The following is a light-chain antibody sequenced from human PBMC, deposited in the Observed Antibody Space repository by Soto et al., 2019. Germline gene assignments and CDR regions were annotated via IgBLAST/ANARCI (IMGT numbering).Light chain of an antibody. CDR1: SSNIGSNT. J-gene: IGLJ1*01. CDR2: NNN. V-gene: IGLV1-44*01. Sequence: QSVLTQPPSASGTPGQRVTISCSGSSSNIGSNTVNWYQQLPGTAPKLLIYNNNQRPSGVPDRFSASKSGTSAYLAISGLQSEDEADYYCAAWDDSLNGLVFGTGTKVT. CDR3: AAWDDSLNGLV.